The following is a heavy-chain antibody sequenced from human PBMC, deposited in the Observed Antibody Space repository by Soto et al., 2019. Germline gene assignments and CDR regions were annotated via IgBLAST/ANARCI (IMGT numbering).Heavy chain of an antibody. J-gene: IGHJ6*02. CDR1: GGTFSSYA. D-gene: IGHD2-2*01. CDR2: IIPILGTA. CDR3: ARNTDCSSTSCYRRYYGMDV. V-gene: IGHV1-69*13. Sequence: ASVKVSCKASGGTFSSYAISWVRQAPGQGLEWMGGIIPILGTANYAQKFQGRVTITADESTSTAYMELSSLRSEDTAVYYCARNTDCSSTSCYRRYYGMDVWGQGTTVTI.